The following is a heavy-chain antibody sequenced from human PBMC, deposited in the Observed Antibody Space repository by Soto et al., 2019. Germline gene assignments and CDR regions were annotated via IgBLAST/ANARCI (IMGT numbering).Heavy chain of an antibody. CDR2: IHTTENT. CDR1: GGSISSYH. D-gene: IGHD6-13*01. V-gene: IGHV4-4*07. J-gene: IGHJ4*02. Sequence: ASQTLSLTCTLSGGSISSYHWSWLRQPAGKGLEWIGRIHTTENTNYNPSLKNRVTMSVDTSNNQFSLKLSSLTAADTAVYYCARALSSAAGLYFDYWGQGTLVTVSS. CDR3: ARALSSAAGLYFDY.